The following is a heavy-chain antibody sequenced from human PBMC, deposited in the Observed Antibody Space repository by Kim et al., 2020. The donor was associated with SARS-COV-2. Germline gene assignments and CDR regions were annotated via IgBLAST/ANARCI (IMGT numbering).Heavy chain of an antibody. V-gene: IGHV3-30*18. D-gene: IGHD6-13*01. CDR1: GFTFSSYG. J-gene: IGHJ4*02. CDR3: AKTISSWRNY. CDR2: ISYDGSNK. Sequence: GGSLRLSCAASGFTFSSYGMHWVRQAPGKGLEWVAVISYDGSNKYYADSVKGRFTISRDNSKNTLYLQMNSLRAEDTAVYYCAKTISSWRNYWGQGTLVTVSS.